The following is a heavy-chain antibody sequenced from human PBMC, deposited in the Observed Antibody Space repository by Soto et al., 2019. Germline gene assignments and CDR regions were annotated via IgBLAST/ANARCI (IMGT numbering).Heavy chain of an antibody. Sequence: QLLESGGGWVEPGGYLRLCCAASGFIFSHTWINWFRQAPGKGLEWVGRSKTKIEGGITNYAAPEKGRFTVSGDESKNTVYLHMSSLRTEDTAVYYCTADIPNISANYGMNAWGQGTTFPASS. V-gene: IGHV3-15*07. CDR3: TADIPNISANYGMNA. J-gene: IGHJ6*02. CDR2: SKTKIEGGIT. CDR1: GFIFSHTW. D-gene: IGHD6-25*01.